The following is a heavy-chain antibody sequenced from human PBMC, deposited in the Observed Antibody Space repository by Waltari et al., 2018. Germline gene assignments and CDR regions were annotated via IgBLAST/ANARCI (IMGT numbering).Heavy chain of an antibody. CDR1: GFTFSSYW. Sequence: EVQLVESGGGLVQPGGSLRLSCAASGFTFSSYWMSWVRQATWKGLDWVANIKQDGSEKYYGGSVKGRFTISRDNAKNSLYLQMNSLRAEDTAVYYCARVFGYYYDSSGYYSPDAFDIWGQGTMVTVSS. V-gene: IGHV3-7*03. CDR3: ARVFGYYYDSSGYYSPDAFDI. CDR2: IKQDGSEK. D-gene: IGHD3-22*01. J-gene: IGHJ3*02.